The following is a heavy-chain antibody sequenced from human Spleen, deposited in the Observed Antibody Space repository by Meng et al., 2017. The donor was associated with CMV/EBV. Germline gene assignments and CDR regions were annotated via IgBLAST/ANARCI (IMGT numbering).Heavy chain of an antibody. Sequence: ASGYTFASYGIHWVRQAPGQGLEWMGWISINNGNTKSAQKLQDRVTMTSDTSTNTAYMELRSLRSDDTAVYFCARGLIGGIVGCLDIWGQGTMVTVSS. CDR3: ARGLIGGIVGCLDI. CDR2: ISINNGNT. CDR1: GYTFASYG. V-gene: IGHV1-18*01. D-gene: IGHD1-26*01. J-gene: IGHJ3*02.